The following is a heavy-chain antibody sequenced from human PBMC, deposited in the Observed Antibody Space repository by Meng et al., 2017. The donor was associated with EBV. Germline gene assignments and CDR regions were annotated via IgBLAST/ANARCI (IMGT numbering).Heavy chain of an antibody. J-gene: IGHJ4*02. CDR3: ARVGIAVAGTGDY. CDR1: GYTFTGYY. V-gene: IGHV1-2*06. D-gene: IGHD6-19*01. CDR2: INPNSGGT. Sequence: QWQVVQSGAGGKKPGASVKVSCQASGYTFTGYYMHWVRQAPGQGLEWMGRINPNSGGTNYAQKFQGRVTMTRDTSISTAYMELSRLRSDDTAVYYCARVGIAVAGTGDYWGQGTLVTVSS.